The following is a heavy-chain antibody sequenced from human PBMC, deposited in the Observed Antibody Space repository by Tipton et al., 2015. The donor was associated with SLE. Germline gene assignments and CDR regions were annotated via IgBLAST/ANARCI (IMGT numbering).Heavy chain of an antibody. Sequence: TLSLTCAVYGGSFSGDYWSWIRQPPGKGLEWIGEINHSGSTNYNPSLKSRVTISVDTSKNQFSLRLTSVTAADTAVYYCAAHRPSSIWGQGTLVTVSS. J-gene: IGHJ4*02. D-gene: IGHD6-13*01. CDR1: GGSFSGDY. V-gene: IGHV4-34*01. CDR2: INHSGST. CDR3: AAHRPSSI.